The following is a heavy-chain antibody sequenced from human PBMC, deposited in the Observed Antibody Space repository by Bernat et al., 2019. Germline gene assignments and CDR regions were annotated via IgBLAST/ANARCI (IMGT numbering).Heavy chain of an antibody. CDR2: ISYDGSNR. J-gene: IGHJ4*02. CDR3: AKTGAATASFDY. CDR1: GFTFSSYD. D-gene: IGHD6-25*01. Sequence: VQLLESGGGLVQPGGSLRLSCAASGFTFSSYDMHWVRQAPGKGLEWVAVISYDGSNRYYVHSVEGQFTISRDNSKNTLYLQMNSLRAEDTAVYYCAKTGAATASFDYWGRGTLVTVSS. V-gene: IGHV3-30*18.